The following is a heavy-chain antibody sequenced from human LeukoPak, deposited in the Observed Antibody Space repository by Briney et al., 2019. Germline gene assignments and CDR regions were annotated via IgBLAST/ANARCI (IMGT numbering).Heavy chain of an antibody. CDR2: INPNTGGT. D-gene: IGHD3-10*01. Sequence: GASVKVSCKASGYTFTGYYIHWVRQAPGQGLEWVGWINPNTGGTNCAQKLHYRVTMTRDTSISTAYMELSRLRFDDTAVYYCARSPHITGENFDYWGQGTLVTVSS. CDR1: GYTFTGYY. V-gene: IGHV1-2*02. J-gene: IGHJ4*02. CDR3: ARSPHITGENFDY.